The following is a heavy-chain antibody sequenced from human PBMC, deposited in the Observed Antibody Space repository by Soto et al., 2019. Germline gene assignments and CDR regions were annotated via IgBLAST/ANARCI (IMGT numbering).Heavy chain of an antibody. Sequence: EVRLVESGGGLVQPGGSLRLSCAASGITISNYPMSWVRQAPGKGLDWVSGISGSGDTTYYADSAKGRFTISKDISKNSLFLQLDSLRVEDSALYFCVKDDGGYPSTAPHWAQGTLVTVSP. V-gene: IGHV3-23*04. CDR3: VKDDGGYPSTAPH. D-gene: IGHD4-17*01. J-gene: IGHJ4*02. CDR2: ISGSGDTT. CDR1: GITISNYP.